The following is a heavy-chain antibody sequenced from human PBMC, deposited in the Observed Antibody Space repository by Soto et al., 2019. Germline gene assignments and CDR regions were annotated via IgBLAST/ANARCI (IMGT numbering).Heavy chain of an antibody. D-gene: IGHD3-10*01. CDR2: IIPMLGMS. CDR1: GGTFNFYT. Sequence: QVQLVQSGAEVTKPGSPVRVSCTASGGTFNFYTISWVRQVPGQGPEWMGRIIPMLGMSNYAQKFQGRVTIMADKSTSTVYMNLSGLTSEDTAVYYCATNYGSGSTHFDYWGQGTLVTVSS. V-gene: IGHV1-69*02. J-gene: IGHJ4*02. CDR3: ATNYGSGSTHFDY.